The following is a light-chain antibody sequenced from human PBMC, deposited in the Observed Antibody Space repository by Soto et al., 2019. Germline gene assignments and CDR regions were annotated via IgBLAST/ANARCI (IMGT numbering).Light chain of an antibody. CDR3: QQYSMAPLT. J-gene: IGKJ1*01. V-gene: IGKV3-20*01. CDR2: GAS. CDR1: LTISDNY. Sequence: IVLTLAPDNLCLSPAERDTLSCRASLTISDNYLAWYQQKAGQAPRLVIYGASSRATGIPDRFSASGSGTDFTLTMSRLEPEDFAVYYCQQYSMAPLTVGQGTKVDIK.